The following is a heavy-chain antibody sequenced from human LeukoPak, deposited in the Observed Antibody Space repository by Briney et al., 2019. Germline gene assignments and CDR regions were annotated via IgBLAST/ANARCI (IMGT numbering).Heavy chain of an antibody. D-gene: IGHD6-13*01. J-gene: IGHJ4*02. CDR2: ISWNSGSI. Sequence: PGGSLRLSCAASGFTFRGYYMTWIRQARGKGLEWVSGISWNSGSIGYADSVKGRFTISRDNAKNSLYLQMNSLRAEDPALYYCAKGLLYSSSWLYYFDYWGQGTLVTVSS. CDR1: GFTFRGYY. V-gene: IGHV3-9*01. CDR3: AKGLLYSSSWLYYFDY.